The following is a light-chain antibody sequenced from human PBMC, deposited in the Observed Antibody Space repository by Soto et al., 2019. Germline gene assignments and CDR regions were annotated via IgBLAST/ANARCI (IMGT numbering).Light chain of an antibody. CDR1: QSVSSSY. V-gene: IGKV3-20*01. Sequence: ELVLTQSPGTLSLSPGERATLSCRASQSVSSSYLAWYQQKPGQAPRLLIDGASSRATGIPDRFSGSGSGTDFNLTISRLEPEDFAVYYCQQYGSSPGTFGQGTKVEIK. CDR3: QQYGSSPGT. J-gene: IGKJ1*01. CDR2: GAS.